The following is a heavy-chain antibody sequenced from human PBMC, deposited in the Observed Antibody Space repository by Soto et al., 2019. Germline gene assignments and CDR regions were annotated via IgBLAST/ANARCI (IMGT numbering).Heavy chain of an antibody. CDR2: IYYSGST. J-gene: IGHJ3*02. CDR1: GGSISSYY. D-gene: IGHD6-13*01. CDR3: ARVDQQLVSGGAFDI. Sequence: SETLSLTCTVSGGSISSYYWSWIRQPPGKGLEWIGYIYYSGSTNYNPSLKSRVTISVDTSKNQFSLKLSSVTAADTAVYYCARVDQQLVSGGAFDIWGQGTMVTVSS. V-gene: IGHV4-59*01.